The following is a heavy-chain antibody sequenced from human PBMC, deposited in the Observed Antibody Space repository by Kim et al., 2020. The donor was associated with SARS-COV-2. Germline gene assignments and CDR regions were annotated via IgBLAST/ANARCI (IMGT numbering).Heavy chain of an antibody. Sequence: GGSLRLSCAASGFTFSSYEMNWVRQAPGKGLEWVSYISSSGSAIYYADSVKGRFTISRDSAKNSLYLQMNSLRAEDTAVYYCARGVGGVRFDYWGQGTLVTVSS. J-gene: IGHJ4*02. CDR1: GFTFSSYE. CDR3: ARGVGGVRFDY. CDR2: ISSSGSAI. V-gene: IGHV3-48*03. D-gene: IGHD1-26*01.